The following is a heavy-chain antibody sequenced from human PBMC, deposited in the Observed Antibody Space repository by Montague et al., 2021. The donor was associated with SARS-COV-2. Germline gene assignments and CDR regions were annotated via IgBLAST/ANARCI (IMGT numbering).Heavy chain of an antibody. CDR2: IYYGGST. CDR3: ASGGGRFQLWLRGDDAYAL. V-gene: IGHV4-31*03. Sequence: TLSLTCTVSGGSISDGGYSWTWIRQLPGTGLERIGCIYYGGSTFYTPYLQSRLTISVDTPKNQLSLKLSSVTAADTAVYYCASGGGRFQLWLRGDDAYALWGQGTMVTVSS. J-gene: IGHJ3*01. CDR1: GGSISDGGYS. D-gene: IGHD5-18*01.